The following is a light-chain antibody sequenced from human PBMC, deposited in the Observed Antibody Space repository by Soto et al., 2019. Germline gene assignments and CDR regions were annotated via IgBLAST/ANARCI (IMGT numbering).Light chain of an antibody. CDR2: RAS. CDR1: QTIYSN. V-gene: IGKV3-15*01. J-gene: IGKJ1*01. CDR3: QQYQNLWT. Sequence: IGMTQSPATLSVSPGERATLSFRASQTIYSNVAWYQQRPGEPPRLLIYRASSRATGIPARLSGSGSGTEFTLTINSLQSEDFAVYYCQQYQNLWTFGQGTKVDIK.